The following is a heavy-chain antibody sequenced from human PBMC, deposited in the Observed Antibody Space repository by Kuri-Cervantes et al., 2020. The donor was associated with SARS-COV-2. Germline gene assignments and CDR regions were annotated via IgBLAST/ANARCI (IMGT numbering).Heavy chain of an antibody. Sequence: GESLKISCTASTFTFSSYAMSWVRQAPGKGLEWVSAISGSGGSTYYADSVKGRFTISRDNSKNTLYLQMNSLRAEDTAVYYCAKIGTQYCSAGSCYVDYWGQGTLVTVSS. CDR1: TFTFSSYA. CDR2: ISGSGGST. V-gene: IGHV3-23*01. J-gene: IGHJ4*02. D-gene: IGHD2-15*01. CDR3: AKIGTQYCSAGSCYVDY.